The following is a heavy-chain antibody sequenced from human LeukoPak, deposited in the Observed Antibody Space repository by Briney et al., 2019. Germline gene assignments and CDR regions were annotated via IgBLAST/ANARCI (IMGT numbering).Heavy chain of an antibody. D-gene: IGHD3-10*01. CDR1: GGSISSGGYS. J-gene: IGHJ5*02. Sequence: SETLSLTCAVSGGSISSGGYSWSWIRQPPGKGLEWIGYIYHSGSTYYNPSLKSRVTISVDRSKNQFSLKLSSVTAADTAVYYCARVLGSGGGFDPWGQGTLVTVSS. CDR2: IYHSGST. V-gene: IGHV4-30-2*01. CDR3: ARVLGSGGGFDP.